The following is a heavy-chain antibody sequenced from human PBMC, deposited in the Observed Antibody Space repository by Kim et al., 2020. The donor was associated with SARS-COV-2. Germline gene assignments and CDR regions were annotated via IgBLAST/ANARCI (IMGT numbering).Heavy chain of an antibody. D-gene: IGHD1-26*01. CDR1: GFTFSSYS. J-gene: IGHJ4*02. V-gene: IGHV3-21*01. CDR3: AAAPPSSGSIGN. Sequence: GGSLRLSCAASGFTFSSYSMNWVRQAPGKGLEWVSSISSSSSYIFYADSVKGRFTISRDNAKKSLYLQMNSLRAEDTAVYYCAAAPPSSGSIGNWGQGTLVTVSS. CDR2: ISSSSSYI.